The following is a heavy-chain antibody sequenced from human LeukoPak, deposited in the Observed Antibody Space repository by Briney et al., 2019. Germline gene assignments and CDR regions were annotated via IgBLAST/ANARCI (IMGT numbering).Heavy chain of an antibody. CDR3: AKDVSGSYSYFDY. Sequence: GGSLRLSCAASGFTFSSYGMHWVRQAPGKGLEWVAFIRYDGSNKYYADSVKGRFTISRDNSKNTLYLQMNSLRAEDTAVYYCAKDVSGSYSYFDYWGQGTLVTVSS. CDR1: GFTFSSYG. J-gene: IGHJ4*02. D-gene: IGHD1-26*01. V-gene: IGHV3-30*02. CDR2: IRYDGSNK.